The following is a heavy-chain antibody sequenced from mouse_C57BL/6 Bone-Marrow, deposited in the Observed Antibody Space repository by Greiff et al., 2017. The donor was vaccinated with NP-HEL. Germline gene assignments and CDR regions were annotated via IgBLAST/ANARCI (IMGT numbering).Heavy chain of an antibody. J-gene: IGHJ3*01. CDR3: TRERGYDGYYPFAY. D-gene: IGHD2-3*01. CDR2: ISSGGDYI. CDR1: GFTFSSYA. V-gene: IGHV5-9-1*02. Sequence: EVKVVESGEGLVKPGGSLKLSCAASGFTFSSYAMSWVRQTPEKRLEWVAYISSGGDYIYYADTVKGRFTISRDNARNTLYLQMSSLKSEDTAMYYCTRERGYDGYYPFAYWGQGTLVTVSA.